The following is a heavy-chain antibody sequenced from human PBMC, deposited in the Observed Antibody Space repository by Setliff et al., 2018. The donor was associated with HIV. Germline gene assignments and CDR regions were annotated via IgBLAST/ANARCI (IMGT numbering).Heavy chain of an antibody. V-gene: IGHV3-20*01. J-gene: IGHJ4*02. CDR1: GFTFDDYG. D-gene: IGHD3-3*01. CDR2: INWNGGST. Sequence: PGGSLRLSCAASGFTFDDYGMSWIRQAPGKGLEWVSGINWNGGSTGYADSVKGRFTISRDNAKNSLYLQLNSLRPEDTAVYHCASARIPTGGVSTSLDYWGQGTQVTVSS. CDR3: ASARIPTGGVSTSLDY.